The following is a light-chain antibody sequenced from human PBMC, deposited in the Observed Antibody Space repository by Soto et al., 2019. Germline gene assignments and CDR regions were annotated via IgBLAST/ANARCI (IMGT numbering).Light chain of an antibody. CDR2: GAS. V-gene: IGKV3-20*01. CDR3: QQYGSSLIT. J-gene: IGKJ5*01. Sequence: EIVLTQSPGTLSLSPGERATLSCRASQSVSSRYLGWYQQKPGQAPRLLIYGASSRATGIPDRFSGSGSGTDFTLTISRLEPEDFAVYYWQQYGSSLITFGQGTRLEIK. CDR1: QSVSSRY.